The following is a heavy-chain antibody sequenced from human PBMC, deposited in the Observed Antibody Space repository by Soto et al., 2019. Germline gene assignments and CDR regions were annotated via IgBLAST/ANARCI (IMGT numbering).Heavy chain of an antibody. J-gene: IGHJ6*03. CDR2: IYYSGST. D-gene: IGHD3-3*01. Sequence: SETLSLTCTVSGGSISSYDWSWIRQPPGKGLEWIGYIYYSGSTNYNPSLKSRVTISVDTSKNQFSLKLSSVTAADTAVYYCAIADFWSGSNPMDVWGKGTTVTVSS. CDR3: AIADFWSGSNPMDV. CDR1: GGSISSYD. V-gene: IGHV4-59*08.